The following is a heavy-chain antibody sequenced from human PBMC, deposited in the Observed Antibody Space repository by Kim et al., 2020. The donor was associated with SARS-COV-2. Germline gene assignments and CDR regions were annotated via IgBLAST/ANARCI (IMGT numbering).Heavy chain of an antibody. CDR3: AGESRILTGYYGQPLFDY. D-gene: IGHD3-9*01. Sequence: KSRVTISVDTSNNQFSLKLSSVTAADTAVYYCAGESRILTGYYGQPLFDYWGQGTLVTVSS. V-gene: IGHV4-59*01. J-gene: IGHJ4*02.